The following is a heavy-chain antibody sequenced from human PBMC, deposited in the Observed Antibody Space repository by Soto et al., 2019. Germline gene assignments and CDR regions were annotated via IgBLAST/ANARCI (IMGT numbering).Heavy chain of an antibody. CDR3: ARGGQIIVAGIYFDY. Sequence: QVQLQQWGAGLLKPSETLSLTCAVYGGSFSGYYWSWIRQPPGKGLEWIGEINHSGSTNYNPSLKSRVTISVDTSKNQFSLKLSSVTAADTAVYYCARGGQIIVAGIYFDYWDQGTLVTVSS. CDR1: GGSFSGYY. CDR2: INHSGST. D-gene: IGHD6-19*01. V-gene: IGHV4-34*01. J-gene: IGHJ4*02.